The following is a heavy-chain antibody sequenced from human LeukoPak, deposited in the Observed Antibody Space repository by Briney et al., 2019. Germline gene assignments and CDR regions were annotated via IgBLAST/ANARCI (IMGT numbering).Heavy chain of an antibody. Sequence: NSSETLSLTCTVSGGSISSSSYYWGWIRQPPGKGLEWIGSIYYSGSTYYNPSLKSRVTISVDTSKNQFSLKLSSVTAADTAVYYCARGYTIFGVLRRTPNYYYMDVWGKGTTVTVSS. CDR1: GGSISSSSYY. V-gene: IGHV4-39*07. D-gene: IGHD3-3*01. J-gene: IGHJ6*03. CDR3: ARGYTIFGVLRRTPNYYYMDV. CDR2: IYYSGST.